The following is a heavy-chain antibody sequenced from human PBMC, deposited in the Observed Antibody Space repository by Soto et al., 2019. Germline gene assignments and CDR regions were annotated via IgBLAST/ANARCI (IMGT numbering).Heavy chain of an antibody. J-gene: IGHJ4*02. D-gene: IGHD3-10*01. Sequence: EVQLVESGGGLVQPGGSLKLFCAASGFTFSSYLMSWVRQAPGKGLEWVANMNQDGSEIYYVDSVRSRFTISRDNAENSLYLQMNSLRAEDTAVYYCARGRLLLWFGEPRGQGTLVTVSS. CDR3: ARGRLLLWFGEP. CDR2: MNQDGSEI. V-gene: IGHV3-7*01. CDR1: GFTFSSYL.